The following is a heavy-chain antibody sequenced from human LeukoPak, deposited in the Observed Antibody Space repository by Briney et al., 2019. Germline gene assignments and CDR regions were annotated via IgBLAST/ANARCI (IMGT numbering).Heavy chain of an antibody. CDR3: AREPGLGYAFDI. J-gene: IGHJ3*02. D-gene: IGHD3-10*01. V-gene: IGHV3-7*01. Sequence: PGGSLRLSCVASGFTITTSWMTWVRQAPGKGLEWVANINQDGSGEHYVDSVRGRFTISRDNAKDSLFLQMNSLRAEDTAVYYCAREPGLGYAFDIWGQGTMVTVSS. CDR1: GFTITTSW. CDR2: INQDGSGE.